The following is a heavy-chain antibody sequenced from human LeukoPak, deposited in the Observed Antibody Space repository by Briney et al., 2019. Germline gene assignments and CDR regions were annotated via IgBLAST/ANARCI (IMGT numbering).Heavy chain of an antibody. J-gene: IGHJ3*02. Sequence: SVKVSCKASGGTFSSYAISWVRQAPGQGLEWMGRIIPILGIANYAQKFQGRVTITADKSTSTAYMELSSLRSEDTAVYYCAREGADYYDSSGYYPFDIWGQGTMVTVSS. V-gene: IGHV1-69*04. CDR3: AREGADYYDSSGYYPFDI. D-gene: IGHD3-22*01. CDR1: GGTFSSYA. CDR2: IIPILGIA.